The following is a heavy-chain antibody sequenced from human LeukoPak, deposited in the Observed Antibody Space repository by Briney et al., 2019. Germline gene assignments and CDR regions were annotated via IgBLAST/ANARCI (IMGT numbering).Heavy chain of an antibody. D-gene: IGHD3-10*02. CDR1: GYTFTGYY. CDR3: ARDCVRGVMGPSLNYYYYYMDV. J-gene: IGHJ6*03. CDR2: INPNSGDT. V-gene: IGHV1-2*02. Sequence: PGTSVTVSCKASGYTFTGYYMHWVRQAPGQGLEWMGWINPNSGDTNYAQKFQGRVTMTRDTSISTAYMELSRLRSDDTAVYYCARDCVRGVMGPSLNYYYYYMDVWGKGTTVTVSS.